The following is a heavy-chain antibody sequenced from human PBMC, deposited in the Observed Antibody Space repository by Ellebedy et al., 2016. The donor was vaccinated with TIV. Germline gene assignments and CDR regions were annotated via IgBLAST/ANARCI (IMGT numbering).Heavy chain of an antibody. Sequence: AASVKASCKASGYTFTTFDINWVRQATGQGLEWMGWMSPNSGNTGFAQKFQGRVTMTGDTSTGTVYMELRSLRSEDTAVYYCAREVEGAYFFDSWGQGTLVTVSS. D-gene: IGHD1-26*01. CDR3: AREVEGAYFFDS. J-gene: IGHJ4*02. CDR2: MSPNSGNT. V-gene: IGHV1-8*01. CDR1: GYTFTTFD.